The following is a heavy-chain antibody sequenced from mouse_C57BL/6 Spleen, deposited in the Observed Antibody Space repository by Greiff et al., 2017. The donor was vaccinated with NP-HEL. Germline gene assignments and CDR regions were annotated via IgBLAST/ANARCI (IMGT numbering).Heavy chain of an antibody. V-gene: IGHV1-15*01. Sequence: QVQLQQSGAELVRPGASVTLSCKASGYTFTDYEMHWVKQTPVHGLAWIGALDPETGGTAYNQELKGKAILTADKSSSTAYLDLRSLTSDDSAVYYFTRTDNYAMDNWGQGTSVTVSS. CDR3: TRTDNYAMDN. J-gene: IGHJ4*01. CDR2: LDPETGGT. CDR1: GYTFTDYE.